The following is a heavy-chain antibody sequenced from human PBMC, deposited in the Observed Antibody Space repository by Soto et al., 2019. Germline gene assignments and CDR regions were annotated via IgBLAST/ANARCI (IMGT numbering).Heavy chain of an antibody. J-gene: IGHJ6*04. CDR3: ARSVYFSSTSCPAPYYYYYYGMDV. V-gene: IGHV1-18*01. CDR2: ISAYNGNT. D-gene: IGHD2-2*01. Sequence: ASVKVSCKASGYTFTSYGISWVRQAPGQGLEWMGWISAYNGNTNYAQKLQGRVTMTTDTSTSTAYMELRSLRSDDTAVYYCARSVYFSSTSCPAPYYYYYYGMDVWGKGTTVTVSS. CDR1: GYTFTSYG.